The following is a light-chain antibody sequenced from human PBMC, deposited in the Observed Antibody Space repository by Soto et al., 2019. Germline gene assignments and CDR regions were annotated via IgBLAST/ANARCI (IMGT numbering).Light chain of an antibody. V-gene: IGKV3-20*01. J-gene: IGKJ4*01. Sequence: EIVLAQSPDTLSLSPGESATLSCRASQSLSSNFLAWYQQKHGQAPRLLISRASRRATGIPDRFSGSGSGKDFTLTISRLGSEDFAVYCCQQYSASPLTFGGGTKVEIK. CDR1: QSLSSNF. CDR2: RAS. CDR3: QQYSASPLT.